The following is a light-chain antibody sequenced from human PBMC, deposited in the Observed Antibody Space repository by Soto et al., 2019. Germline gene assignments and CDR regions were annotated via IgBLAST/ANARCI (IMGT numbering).Light chain of an antibody. CDR1: QDIRNY. CDR3: QQYNSYWT. J-gene: IGKJ1*01. CDR2: KAS. Sequence: DIQMTQSPSSLSVSVGDRVTITCRASQDIRNYLAWYQQKPGKVPKLLIYKASTLESGVPSRFNGSGSGTEFTLTISSLQPADFATYYCQQYNSYWTFGPGTKVDIK. V-gene: IGKV1-5*03.